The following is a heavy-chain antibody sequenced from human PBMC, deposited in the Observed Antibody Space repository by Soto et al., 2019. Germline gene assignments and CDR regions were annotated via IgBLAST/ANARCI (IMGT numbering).Heavy chain of an antibody. Sequence: QVQLVQSGAEVKRPGSSVKVSCESSGDTFNSYVISWVRQAPGQGLEWMGGIIPILAVTHYAQKFQGRVTIGAVSSTGTAYMELTNLGFEDTALYYCARESLGAKGADHWGQGTLVTVSS. D-gene: IGHD3-16*01. CDR2: IIPILAVT. J-gene: IGHJ4*02. V-gene: IGHV1-69*09. CDR1: GDTFNSYV. CDR3: ARESLGAKGADH.